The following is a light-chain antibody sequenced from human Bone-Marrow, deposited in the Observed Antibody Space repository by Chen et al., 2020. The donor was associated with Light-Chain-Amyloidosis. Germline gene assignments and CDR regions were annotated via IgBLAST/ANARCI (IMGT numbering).Light chain of an antibody. Sequence: EILLTQSPGTLSLSPAERATLSCRAAQTVSSAYLAWYQQKPGQPPRLLIYAASHRAADIPDRFSGSGYGREFTLSTSGPEPEDCAVCYCKQYGGSPPLSFGGGTKVEIK. CDR3: KQYGGSPPLS. CDR2: AAS. CDR1: QTVSSAY. J-gene: IGKJ4*01. V-gene: IGKV3-20*01.